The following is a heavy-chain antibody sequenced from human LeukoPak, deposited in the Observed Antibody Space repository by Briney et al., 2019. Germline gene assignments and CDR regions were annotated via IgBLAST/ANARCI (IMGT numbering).Heavy chain of an antibody. CDR2: IYYSGST. CDR1: GGSISSYY. J-gene: IGHJ4*02. CDR3: ARHAPGWHALFDY. Sequence: SETLSLTCTVSGGSISSYYWSWIRQRPGKGLEWIGYIYYSGSTNYNPSLKSRVTISVDTSKNQFSLKLSSVTAADTAVYYCARHAPGWHALFDYWGQGTLVTVSS. V-gene: IGHV4-59*08. D-gene: IGHD2-15*01.